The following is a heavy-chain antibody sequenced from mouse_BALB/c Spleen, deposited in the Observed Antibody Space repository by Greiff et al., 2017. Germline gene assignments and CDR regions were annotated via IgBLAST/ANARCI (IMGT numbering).Heavy chain of an antibody. D-gene: IGHD2-10*01. J-gene: IGHJ3*01. Sequence: EVKLVESGGGLVQPGGSRKLSCAASGFTFSSFGMPWVRQAPEKGLEWVAYISSGSSTSYYADTVKGRFTISRDNPKNTLFLQMTSLRSEDTAMYYCARKDSFYGWFAYWGQGTLVTVSA. CDR2: ISSGSSTS. CDR3: ARKDSFYGWFAY. CDR1: GFTFSSFG. V-gene: IGHV5-17*02.